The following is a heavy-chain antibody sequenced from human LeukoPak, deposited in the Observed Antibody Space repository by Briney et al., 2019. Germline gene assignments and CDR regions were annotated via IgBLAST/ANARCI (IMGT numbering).Heavy chain of an antibody. CDR1: GLIPDHYA. CDR2: ITGDGGST. J-gene: IGHJ4*02. CDR3: PKVSCCSGGSSYYGCNYFDY. V-gene: IGHV3-43*02. Sequence: GGSLRLSCVASGLIPDHYAMHGVRQAPGRGLEWVSLITGDGGSTYYADSVKGRFTISRDNSKNSLYLQMNSLRTEDTALYYCPKVSCCSGGSSYYGCNYFDYWAREPWSPSPQ. D-gene: IGHD2-15*01.